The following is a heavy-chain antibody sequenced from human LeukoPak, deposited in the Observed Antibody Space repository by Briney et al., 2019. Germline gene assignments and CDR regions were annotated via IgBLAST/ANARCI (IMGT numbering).Heavy chain of an antibody. Sequence: ASVKVSCKASGYTFTGYYMHWVRQAPGQGLEWMGRINPNSGGTNFAQNFQGRVAMTRDTSNSTAYMELSRLRSDDTAVYYCAREGSSWSIDYWGQGTLVTVSS. V-gene: IGHV1-2*06. CDR1: GYTFTGYY. CDR2: INPNSGGT. J-gene: IGHJ4*02. CDR3: AREGSSWSIDY. D-gene: IGHD6-13*01.